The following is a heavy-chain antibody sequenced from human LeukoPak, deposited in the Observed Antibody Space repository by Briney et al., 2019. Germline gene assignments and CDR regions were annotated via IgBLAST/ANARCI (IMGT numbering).Heavy chain of an antibody. Sequence: GASVKVSCKASAGTFSSYAISWVRQATGQGLEWMGWMNPNSGNTGYAQKFQGRVTMTRNTSISTAYMELSSLRSEDTAVYYCARARARGSSSWYYWGQGTLVTVSS. CDR1: AGTFSSYA. CDR3: ARARARGSSSWYY. J-gene: IGHJ4*02. D-gene: IGHD6-13*01. CDR2: MNPNSGNT. V-gene: IGHV1-8*02.